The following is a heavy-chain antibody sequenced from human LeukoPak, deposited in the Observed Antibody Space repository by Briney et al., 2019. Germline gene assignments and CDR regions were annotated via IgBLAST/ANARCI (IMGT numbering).Heavy chain of an antibody. CDR3: VGRVAIPKPGAFDI. D-gene: IGHD5-12*01. CDR2: IYPGDSDT. CDR1: GYSFTSYW. Sequence: GESLKISCKGSGYSFTSYWLGWVRQMPGKGLEWIGIIYPGDSDTRYSPSFQGQVPMSVDKSISTAYLQWSSLKASDTAIYYRVGRVAIPKPGAFDIWGQGTMVTVSS. J-gene: IGHJ3*02. V-gene: IGHV5-51*01.